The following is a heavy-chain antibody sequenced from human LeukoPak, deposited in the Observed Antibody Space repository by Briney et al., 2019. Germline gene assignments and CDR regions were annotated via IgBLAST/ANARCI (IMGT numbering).Heavy chain of an antibody. Sequence: GASVKVSYTASGYTFTRYDINWVRQATGQGLEWMGWISAYNGNTNYAQKLQGRVTMTTDTSTSTAYMELRSLRSDDTAVYYCARLVIAVAGNYYMDVWGKGTTVTVSS. D-gene: IGHD6-19*01. CDR1: GYTFTRYD. J-gene: IGHJ6*03. CDR2: ISAYNGNT. V-gene: IGHV1-18*01. CDR3: ARLVIAVAGNYYMDV.